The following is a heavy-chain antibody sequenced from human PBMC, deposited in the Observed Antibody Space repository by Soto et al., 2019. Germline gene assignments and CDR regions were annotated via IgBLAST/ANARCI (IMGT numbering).Heavy chain of an antibody. Sequence: QVQLQESGPGLVKPSETLSLTCTVSGGSISSYYWSWIRQPPGKGLEWIGYIYSSGSTNYNPTLKSRVTISVDTSKNHFSLKLTSVTAADTAVYYCARREPAAGKTIFDYWGQGTLVTVSS. CDR3: ARREPAAGKTIFDY. D-gene: IGHD6-13*01. CDR2: IYSSGST. V-gene: IGHV4-59*08. J-gene: IGHJ4*02. CDR1: GGSISSYY.